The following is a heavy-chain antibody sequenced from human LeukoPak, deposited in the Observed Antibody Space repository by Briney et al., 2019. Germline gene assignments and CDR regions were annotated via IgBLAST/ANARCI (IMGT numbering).Heavy chain of an antibody. D-gene: IGHD3-22*01. CDR3: AKGRSEDYYESSGY. CDR1: GFTFSSYA. J-gene: IGHJ4*02. CDR2: STGSGGST. Sequence: GGSLRLSCAASGFTFSSYAMSWVRQAPGKGLEWVSGSTGSGGSTYYADSVKGRITISRDNSKNTLYLQMNSLRAEDTAVYYCAKGRSEDYYESSGYWGQGTLVTVSS. V-gene: IGHV3-23*01.